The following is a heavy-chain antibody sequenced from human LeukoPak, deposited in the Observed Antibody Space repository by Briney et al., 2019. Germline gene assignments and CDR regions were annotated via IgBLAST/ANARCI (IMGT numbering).Heavy chain of an antibody. CDR1: GISFSRYA. Sequence: PGGSLRLSCAASGISFSRYAMSWVRQAPGKGLEWVSAISGSGDNTYYADSVKGRFTISRDNSKNTLYLQMNSLRAEDTAVYYCARIVAIAVAGNAFDIWGQGTMVTVSS. D-gene: IGHD6-19*01. CDR3: ARIVAIAVAGNAFDI. V-gene: IGHV3-23*01. CDR2: ISGSGDNT. J-gene: IGHJ3*02.